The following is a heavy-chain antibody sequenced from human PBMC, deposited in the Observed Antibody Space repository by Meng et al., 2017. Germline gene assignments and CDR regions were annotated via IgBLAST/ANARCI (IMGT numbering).Heavy chain of an antibody. V-gene: IGHV4-38-2*01. D-gene: IGHD6-19*01. CDR1: GYSISSGYY. CDR3: ASDSGYSSGQDFGY. Sequence: SETLSLTCAVSGYSISSGYYWGWIRQPPGKGLEWIGSIYHSGSTYYNPSLKSRGTISVDTSKNQFFLKLSSVTAADTAVYYCASDSGYSSGQDFGYWGQGTLVTVSS. CDR2: IYHSGST. J-gene: IGHJ4*02.